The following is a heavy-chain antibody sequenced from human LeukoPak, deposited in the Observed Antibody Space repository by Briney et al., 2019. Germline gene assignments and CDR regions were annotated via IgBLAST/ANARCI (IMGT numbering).Heavy chain of an antibody. Sequence: SETLSLTCAVYGGSFSGYYWSWIRQPPGKGLEWIGEINHSGSTNYNPSRKSRVTISVDTSKNQFSLKLSSVTAADTAVYYCAREGLLTGRRPFDPWGQGTLVTVSS. D-gene: IGHD3-9*01. CDR2: INHSGST. J-gene: IGHJ5*02. CDR3: AREGLLTGRRPFDP. CDR1: GGSFSGYY. V-gene: IGHV4-34*01.